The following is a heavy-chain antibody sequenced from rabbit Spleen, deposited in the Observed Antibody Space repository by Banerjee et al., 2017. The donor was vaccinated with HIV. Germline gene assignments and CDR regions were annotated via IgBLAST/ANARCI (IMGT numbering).Heavy chain of an antibody. V-gene: IGHV1S7*01. J-gene: IGHJ6*01. CDR3: ARGGGL. CDR1: GFTISNYW. Sequence: QQLVESGGGLVQPGGSLTLSCKAYGFTISNYWMNWVRQAPGKGLEWIGYIDPVFGSAYYASWVNGRFSISRENTQNTVSLQLNSLTAADTATYFCARGGGLWGPGTLVTVS. CDR2: IDPVFGSA.